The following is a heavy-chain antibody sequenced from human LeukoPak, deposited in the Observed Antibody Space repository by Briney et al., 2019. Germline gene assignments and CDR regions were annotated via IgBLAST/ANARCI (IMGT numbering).Heavy chain of an antibody. J-gene: IGHJ4*02. CDR3: AKDGPYGSGSPDY. V-gene: IGHV3-21*01. D-gene: IGHD3-10*01. CDR1: GFTFSSYS. CDR2: ISSSSSYI. Sequence: PGGSLRLSCAASGFTFSSYSMNWVRQAPGKGLEWVSSISSSSSYIYYADSVKGRFTISRDNAKNSLYLQMNSLRAEDTAVYYCAKDGPYGSGSPDYWGQGTLVTVSS.